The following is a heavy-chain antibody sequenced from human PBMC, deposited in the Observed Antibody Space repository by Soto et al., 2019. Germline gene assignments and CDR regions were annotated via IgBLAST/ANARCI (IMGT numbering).Heavy chain of an antibody. J-gene: IGHJ6*02. CDR3: AKGTRSGGYYSYAGMDV. CDR2: ISGSGGST. D-gene: IGHD3-3*01. CDR1: GFTFSSYA. V-gene: IGHV3-23*01. Sequence: PGGSLRLSCAASGFTFSSYAMSWVRQAPGKGLEWVSAISGSGGSTYYADSVKGRFTISRDNSKNTLYLQMNSLRAEDTAVYYCAKGTRSGGYYSYAGMDVWGQGTTVTVSS.